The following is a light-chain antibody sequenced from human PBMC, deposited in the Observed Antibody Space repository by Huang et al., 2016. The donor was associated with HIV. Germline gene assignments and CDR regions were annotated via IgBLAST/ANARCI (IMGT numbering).Light chain of an antibody. CDR3: QERSNWPPMFT. Sequence: ENVLTQSPATLSLSPGERATLSCRASQSISSDLGWYQQKPGQVPRLLIYAASNRATGTPTRFSGSGSWTDFTLTISSLEPEDFAVYYCQERSNWPPMFTFGPGTRVDIK. CDR2: AAS. V-gene: IGKV3-11*01. CDR1: QSISSD. J-gene: IGKJ3*01.